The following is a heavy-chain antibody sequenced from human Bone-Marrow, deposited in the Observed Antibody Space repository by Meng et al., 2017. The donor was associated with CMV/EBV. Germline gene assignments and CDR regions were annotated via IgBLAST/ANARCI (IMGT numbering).Heavy chain of an antibody. D-gene: IGHD2-2*01. CDR2: IYYTGTT. CDR1: GGSFGSFY. Sequence: SETLSLTCTVSGGSFGSFYGNWFRQPPGKGLEWIGYIYYTGTTVSNPSLRSRVTISIDTSRNQFFLQLNYVTAADSAVYFCATSGFGFCSTTSCLGHWGQGTLVTGSS. J-gene: IGHJ1*01. V-gene: IGHV4-59*01. CDR3: ATSGFGFCSTTSCLGH.